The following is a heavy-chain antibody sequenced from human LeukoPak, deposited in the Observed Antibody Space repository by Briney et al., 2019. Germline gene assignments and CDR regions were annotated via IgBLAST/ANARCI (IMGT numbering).Heavy chain of an antibody. J-gene: IGHJ4*02. CDR1: GFTFSSYA. V-gene: IGHV3-23*01. Sequence: GGSLRLSCAASGFTFSSYAMSWVRQAPGKGLEWVSAISGSGGSTYYADSVKGRFTISRDNSKNTLYLQMNSLRAEDTAIYYCAKDRVIVVVPAAISYWGQGTLVTVSS. CDR3: AKDRVIVVVPAAISY. CDR2: ISGSGGST. D-gene: IGHD2-2*02.